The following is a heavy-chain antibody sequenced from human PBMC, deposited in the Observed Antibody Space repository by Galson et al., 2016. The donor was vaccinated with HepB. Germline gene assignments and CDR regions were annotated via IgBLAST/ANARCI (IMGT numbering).Heavy chain of an antibody. CDR1: GFSLSTSAVG. CDR3: AHLHYYVSGTYYIPVPHLRSLCFHQGPIGLPPGALLQEHL. CDR2: IYWNDDK. V-gene: IGHV2-5*01. J-gene: IGHJ6*01. D-gene: IGHD3-10*01. Sequence: PALVKPTQTLTLTCTFSGFSLSTSAVGVGWIRQPPGKALEWLALIYWNDDKRYSSSLKSGLTITKDTSKNQVVLTVTNMDPADTATYYCAHLHYYVSGTYYIPVPHLRSLCFHQGPIGLPPGALLQEHLWG.